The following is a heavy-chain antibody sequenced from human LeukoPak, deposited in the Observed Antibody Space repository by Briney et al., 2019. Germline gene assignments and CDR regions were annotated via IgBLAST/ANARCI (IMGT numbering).Heavy chain of an antibody. V-gene: IGHV3-23*01. J-gene: IGHJ4*02. Sequence: QSGGSLRFSCAASGFTFSSYAMSWVRQAPGKGLEWVSAISGSGGSTYYADSVKGRFTISRDNSKNTLYLQMNSLRAEDTAVYYCAKAPYYDSSGYGFDYWGQGTLDTVSS. CDR3: AKAPYYDSSGYGFDY. D-gene: IGHD3-22*01. CDR1: GFTFSSYA. CDR2: ISGSGGST.